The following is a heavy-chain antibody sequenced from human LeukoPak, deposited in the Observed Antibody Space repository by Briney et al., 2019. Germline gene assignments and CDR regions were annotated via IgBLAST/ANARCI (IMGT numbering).Heavy chain of an antibody. Sequence: GGSLRLSCAASGFAFDDYAMHWVRQAPGKGLEWVSLISWDGDDTYYADSVKGRFTISRDNSKYSLYLQMKSLRAEDTALYYCAKSYTSMASWGAFDIWGQGTMVTVSS. J-gene: IGHJ3*02. V-gene: IGHV3-43D*04. CDR1: GFAFDDYA. D-gene: IGHD5-18*01. CDR3: AKSYTSMASWGAFDI. CDR2: ISWDGDDT.